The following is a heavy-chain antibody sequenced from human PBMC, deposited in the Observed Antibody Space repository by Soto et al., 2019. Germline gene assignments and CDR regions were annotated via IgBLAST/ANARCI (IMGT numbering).Heavy chain of an antibody. V-gene: IGHV4-39*01. Sequence: TAETLSLTCTVSGRSISSIRYCWGWIGPPPGKGLEWIGSIYYSGSTYYNPSLKSRVTISVDTSKNQFSLKLSSVTAADTAVYYCARGDSSGWFAIDYWGQGTLVTVSS. D-gene: IGHD6-19*01. CDR1: GRSISSIRYC. CDR2: IYYSGST. J-gene: IGHJ4*02. CDR3: ARGDSSGWFAIDY.